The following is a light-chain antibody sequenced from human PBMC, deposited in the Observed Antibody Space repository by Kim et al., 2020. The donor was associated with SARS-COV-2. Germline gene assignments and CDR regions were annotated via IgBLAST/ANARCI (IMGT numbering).Light chain of an antibody. CDR3: QKKVAAPRT. V-gene: IGKV1-27*01. CDR1: QGVSSS. J-gene: IGKJ1*01. Sequence: SGGERATLAGRASQGVSSSLAWYQKKPGKVPRLLIYAASTGPPGVPARFRGRGSGTAFTLTISSRQPEDVASNYGQKKVAAPRTFGEGTKVDSK. CDR2: AAS.